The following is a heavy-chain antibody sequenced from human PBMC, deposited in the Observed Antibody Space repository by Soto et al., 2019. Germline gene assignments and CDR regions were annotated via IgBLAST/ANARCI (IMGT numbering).Heavy chain of an antibody. Sequence: GGSLRLSCAASGFTFDDYAMHWVRQAPGKGLEWVSGISWNSGSIGYADSVKGRFTISRDNAKNSLYLQMNSLRAEDTALYYCAKDMGDPPLGYDDAFDIWGQGTMVTVSS. CDR1: GFTFDDYA. CDR2: ISWNSGSI. CDR3: AKDMGDPPLGYDDAFDI. D-gene: IGHD1-26*01. J-gene: IGHJ3*02. V-gene: IGHV3-9*01.